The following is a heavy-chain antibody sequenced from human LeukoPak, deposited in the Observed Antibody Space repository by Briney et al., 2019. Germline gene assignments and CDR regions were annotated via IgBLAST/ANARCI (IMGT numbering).Heavy chain of an antibody. V-gene: IGHV3-23*01. D-gene: IGHD6-13*01. CDR2: ISGSGGST. CDR3: AKGDKAAAGTLDY. J-gene: IGHJ4*02. CDR1: GFTVSSNY. Sequence: GGSLRLSCAASGFTVSSNYMSWVRQAPGKGLEWVSAISGSGGSTYYADSVKGRFTISRDNSKNTLYLQMNSLRAEDTAVYYCAKGDKAAAGTLDYWGQGTLVTVSS.